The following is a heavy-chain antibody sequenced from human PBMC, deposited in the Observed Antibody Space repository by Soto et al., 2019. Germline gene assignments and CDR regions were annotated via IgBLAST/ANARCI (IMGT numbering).Heavy chain of an antibody. CDR2: IYDSGST. CDR3: AREVIPLTTEWYFDL. J-gene: IGHJ2*01. V-gene: IGHV4-30-4*01. CDR1: GGSISGGVGGLYY. D-gene: IGHD4-17*01. Sequence: QLQLRESGPGLVKPSETLSLTCTVSGGSISGGVGGLYYWSWIRQPPGKGLEWIGYIYDSGSTYYIPSLTSRVNISVNTSKYRFFRRLSSFTAAETAVYYCAREVIPLTTEWYFDLWGRGTLVTVSS.